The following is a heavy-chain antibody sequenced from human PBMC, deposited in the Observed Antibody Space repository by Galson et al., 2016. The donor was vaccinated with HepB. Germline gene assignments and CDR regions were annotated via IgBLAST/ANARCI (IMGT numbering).Heavy chain of an antibody. D-gene: IGHD3-10*01. Sequence: SLRLSCAASGFTFSHHGIHWVRQAPGKGLDWVAVISFDGNNKDYAGSVKGRFTVSRDNSNDTVFLQMNSVTAEDTAIYYCAKGRMVRGIIIPSPLDFWGQGTLVTVSS. V-gene: IGHV3-30*18. CDR1: GFTFSHHG. CDR3: AKGRMVRGIIIPSPLDF. J-gene: IGHJ4*02. CDR2: ISFDGNNK.